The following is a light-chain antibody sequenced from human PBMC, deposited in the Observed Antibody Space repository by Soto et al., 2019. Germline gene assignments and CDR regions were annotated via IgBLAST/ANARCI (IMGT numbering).Light chain of an antibody. J-gene: IGLJ1*01. CDR1: SSDVGNYNY. V-gene: IGLV2-8*01. CDR2: EVI. CDR3: SSYAGSSNVV. Sequence: QSALTQPPSASGSPGQSVTISCTGTSSDVGNYNYVSWYQQHPGKAPKLMIYEVIKRPSVVPDRFSGSKSATTASLTVCGQAAEDDDDYYHSSYAGSSNVVFGSGTKVTVL.